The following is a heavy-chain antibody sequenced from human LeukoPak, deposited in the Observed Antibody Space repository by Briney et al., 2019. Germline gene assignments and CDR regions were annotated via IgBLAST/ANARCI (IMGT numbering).Heavy chain of an antibody. CDR3: AWGDYVWGSYVAFDI. CDR1: GYTFTSYG. J-gene: IGHJ3*02. D-gene: IGHD3-16*01. Sequence: ASVKVSCKASGYTFTSYGISWVRQAPGQGLEWMGWISAYNGNTNYAQKLQGRVTMTTDTSTSTAYMELRSLRSDDTAVYYCAWGDYVWGSYVAFDIWGQGTMVTVSS. V-gene: IGHV1-18*01. CDR2: ISAYNGNT.